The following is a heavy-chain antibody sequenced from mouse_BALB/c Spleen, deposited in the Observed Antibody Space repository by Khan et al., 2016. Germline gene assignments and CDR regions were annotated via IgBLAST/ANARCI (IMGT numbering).Heavy chain of an antibody. CDR3: AKGLGAMDY. CDR2: IYPGSGST. Sequence: QVQLKQSGPELVKPGASVKMSCKASGYTFTDYVISWVKQRTGQGLEWIGEIYPGSGSTYYNEKFKGKATLTADKSSNTAYMQLSSLTSADSAVYFCAKGLGAMDYWGQGTSVTVSS. CDR1: GYTFTDYV. V-gene: IGHV1-77*01. D-gene: IGHD3-3*01. J-gene: IGHJ4*01.